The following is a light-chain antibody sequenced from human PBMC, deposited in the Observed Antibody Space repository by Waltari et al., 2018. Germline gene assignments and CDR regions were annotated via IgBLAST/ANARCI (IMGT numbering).Light chain of an antibody. CDR1: SSDIVANAS. CDR2: DVD. J-gene: IGLJ2*01. V-gene: IGLV2-14*03. CDR3: SSYTRSSRLV. Sequence: QSALTQPASVSGSPGQSITISCTGTSSDIVANASVYWYHQHPGKAPQLIIFDVDKRPSGISIRFSASKSDNTASLTISGLQAEDEADYYCSSYTRSSRLVFGGGTKLVVL.